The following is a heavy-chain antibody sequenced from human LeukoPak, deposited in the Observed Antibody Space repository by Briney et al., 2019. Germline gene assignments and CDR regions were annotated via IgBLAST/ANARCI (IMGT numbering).Heavy chain of an antibody. CDR1: GFTFSSYE. D-gene: IGHD4-23*01. V-gene: IGHV3-48*03. J-gene: IGHJ1*01. CDR3: ARVDYGGNSGSFQH. CDR2: ISSSGSTL. Sequence: PGGSLRLSCAASGFTFSSYEMNWVRQAPGKGLEWVSYISSSGSTLYYADSVKGRFTISRDNAKNSLYLQMNSLRDEDTAVYYCARVDYGGNSGSFQHWGQGTLVTVSS.